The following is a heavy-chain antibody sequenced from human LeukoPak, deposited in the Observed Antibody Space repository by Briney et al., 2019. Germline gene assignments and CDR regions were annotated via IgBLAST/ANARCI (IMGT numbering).Heavy chain of an antibody. V-gene: IGHV1-46*01. D-gene: IGHD4-17*01. Sequence: VASVKVSCKASGYTFTSYYLHWERQAPGQGLEWMGIINPSSGITSYAQNFQGRVTMTRDASTTTVYMELSSLKSEDTAVYHCARGNNGDFVRAFEIWGQGTMVSVSS. CDR3: ARGNNGDFVRAFEI. CDR2: INPSSGIT. CDR1: GYTFTSYY. J-gene: IGHJ3*02.